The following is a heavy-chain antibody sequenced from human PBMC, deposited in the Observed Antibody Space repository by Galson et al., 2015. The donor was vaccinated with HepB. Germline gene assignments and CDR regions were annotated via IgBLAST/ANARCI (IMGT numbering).Heavy chain of an antibody. CDR1: GGYFSGYY. V-gene: IGHV4-34*01. D-gene: IGHD2-8*02. J-gene: IGHJ6*03. CDR3: ARACTGGVSYPRAHYYYYYMDV. Sequence: TLSLTCAVYGGYFSGYYWSWIRQPPGKGLEWIGEINHSGSTNYNPSLKSRVTISVDTSKNQFSLKLSSVTAADTAVYYCARACTGGVSYPRAHYYYYYMDVWGKGTTVTVSS. CDR2: INHSGST.